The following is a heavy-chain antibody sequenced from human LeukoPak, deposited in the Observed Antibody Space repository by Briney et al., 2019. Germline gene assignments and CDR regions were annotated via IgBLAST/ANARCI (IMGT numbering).Heavy chain of an antibody. CDR3: ARVYGGNSAFDY. Sequence: ASVKVSCKASGYTFSDYYIHWVRQAPGQRLEWMGWSDPNSAATRYAQNFQGRVTMTRDTSIGTAYMDLTSLTSDDTAIYYCARVYGGNSAFDYWGQGTLVIVSS. V-gene: IGHV1-2*02. J-gene: IGHJ4*02. CDR1: GYTFSDYY. D-gene: IGHD4-23*01. CDR2: SDPNSAAT.